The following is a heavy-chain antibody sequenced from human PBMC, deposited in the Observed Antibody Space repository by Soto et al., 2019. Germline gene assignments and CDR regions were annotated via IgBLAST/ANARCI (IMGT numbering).Heavy chain of an antibody. CDR1: GIAFSRYG. CDR3: VRDSSGSIEYFQR. V-gene: IGHV3-33*01. D-gene: IGHD3-22*01. J-gene: IGHJ1*01. CDR2: IWHDGSDK. Sequence: QEQLVESGGGVVQPGKSLRLSCVASGIAFSRYGMHWVRQAPGKGLEWLALIWHDGSDKYYADSVKGRFTISRDNSKNTVFLEMNSLRVEDTSVYYCVRDSSGSIEYFQRCGQGTLGTVSS.